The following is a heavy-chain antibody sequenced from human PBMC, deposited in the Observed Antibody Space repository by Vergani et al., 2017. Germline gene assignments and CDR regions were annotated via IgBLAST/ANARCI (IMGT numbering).Heavy chain of an antibody. CDR3: ARDLRVLSWLLFGSFDY. CDR2: ISSSGSTI. Sequence: QVQLVESGGGVVQPGRSLRLSCAASGFTFSDYYMSWIRQAPGKGLEWVSYISSSGSTIYYADSVKGRFTISRDNAKNSLYLQMNSLRSDDPAGYYCARDLRVLSWLLFGSFDYWGQGPLVTVPS. D-gene: IGHD3-3*01. J-gene: IGHJ4*02. CDR1: GFTFSDYY. V-gene: IGHV3-11*01.